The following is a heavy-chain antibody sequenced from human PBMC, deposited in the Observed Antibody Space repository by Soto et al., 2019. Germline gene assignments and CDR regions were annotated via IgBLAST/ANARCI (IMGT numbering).Heavy chain of an antibody. CDR2: INPSGGST. D-gene: IGHD4-4*01. CDR1: GYTFTSYY. CDR3: AARVTTPDNWFDP. Sequence: ASVKVSCKASGYTFTSYYMHWVRQAPGQGLEWMGIINPSGGSTSYAQKFQGRVTMARDTSTSTVYMELSSLRSEDTAVYYCAARVTTPDNWFDPWGQGTLVTVSS. J-gene: IGHJ5*02. V-gene: IGHV1-46*01.